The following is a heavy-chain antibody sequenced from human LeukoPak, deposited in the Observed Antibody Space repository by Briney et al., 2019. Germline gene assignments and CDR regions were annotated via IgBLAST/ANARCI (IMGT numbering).Heavy chain of an antibody. D-gene: IGHD3-22*01. Sequence: SQTLSLTCAVSGGSISSGGYSWNWIRQPPGKGLEWIGYIYHSGSTYYNPSLKSRVTISVDRSKNQFSLKLSSVTAADTAVYYCARTVDSSGYYYYFDYWGQGTLVTVSS. V-gene: IGHV4-30-2*01. J-gene: IGHJ4*02. CDR1: GGSISSGGYS. CDR2: IYHSGST. CDR3: ARTVDSSGYYYYFDY.